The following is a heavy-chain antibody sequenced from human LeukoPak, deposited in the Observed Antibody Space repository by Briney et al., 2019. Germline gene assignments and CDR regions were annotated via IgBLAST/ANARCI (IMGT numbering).Heavy chain of an antibody. D-gene: IGHD1-26*01. CDR3: AKDHVGATTFDY. CDR2: INWNSGSR. J-gene: IGHJ4*02. CDR1: GFTFDDYA. Sequence: PGGSLRLSCAASGFTFDDYAMHWVRQAPGKGLEWVSGINWNSGSRGYGDSVKGRFTISRDNAKNTLYLQMNSLRAEDTAVYYCAKDHVGATTFDYWGQGTLVTVSS. V-gene: IGHV3-9*01.